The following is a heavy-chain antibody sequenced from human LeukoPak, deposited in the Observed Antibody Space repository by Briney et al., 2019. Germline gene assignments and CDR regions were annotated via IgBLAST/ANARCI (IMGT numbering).Heavy chain of an antibody. Sequence: ASVKVSCKASGYTFSGYNIHWVRQAPGQGLEWMGWINPNSGGTNYAQRFQGRVTMTVDTSINTAYMELSRLRFDDTAVYYCARDLTPLWVLDYWGQGTLVTVSS. CDR3: ARDLTPLWVLDY. J-gene: IGHJ4*02. CDR1: GYTFSGYN. CDR2: INPNSGGT. D-gene: IGHD1-1*01. V-gene: IGHV1-2*02.